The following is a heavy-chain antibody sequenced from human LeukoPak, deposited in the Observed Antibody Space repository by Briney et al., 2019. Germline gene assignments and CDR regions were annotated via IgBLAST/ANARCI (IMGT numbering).Heavy chain of an antibody. D-gene: IGHD1-26*01. CDR1: GGSISSNNW. J-gene: IGHJ4*02. CDR3: AKKTADSGSLFDY. V-gene: IGHV4-4*02. CDR2: IYHVGST. Sequence: SETLSLTCAVSGGSISSNNWWSWVRQPPGKGLEWIGEIYHVGSTNYNPSHKSRVAISVDKSKNQFSLKLSSVTAADTAVYYCAKKTADSGSLFDYWGQGTLVTVSS.